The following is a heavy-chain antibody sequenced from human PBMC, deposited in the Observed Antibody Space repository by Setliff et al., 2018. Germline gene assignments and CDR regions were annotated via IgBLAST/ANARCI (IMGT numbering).Heavy chain of an antibody. CDR2: IHYNGKL. D-gene: IGHD3-10*01. V-gene: IGHV4-39*01. CDR3: ARRPTGPGAPFDI. CDR1: GGSISSSSYY. Sequence: PSETLSLTCAVSGGSISSSSYYWGWIRQSPGEGLEWIANIHYNGKLYYNPSLKNRATISMDTSKIQFSLKLISVTAADTALYFCARRPTGPGAPFDIWGHGTMVTVS. J-gene: IGHJ3*02.